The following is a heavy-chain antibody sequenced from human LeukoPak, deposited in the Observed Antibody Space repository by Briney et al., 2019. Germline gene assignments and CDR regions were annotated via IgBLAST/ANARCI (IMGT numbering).Heavy chain of an antibody. CDR2: IYYSGMT. D-gene: IGHD6-13*01. J-gene: IGHJ4*02. Sequence: PSETLSLTCTVSGGSINNYYWSWIRQPPWKEMEWIAYIYYSGMTKYNPSLKSRVTISVDTSKNQFSLKLDSVTAADTAVYYCVRGGTSWAVVFDYWGRGTLVTVSS. V-gene: IGHV4-59*01. CDR3: VRGGTSWAVVFDY. CDR1: GGSINNYY.